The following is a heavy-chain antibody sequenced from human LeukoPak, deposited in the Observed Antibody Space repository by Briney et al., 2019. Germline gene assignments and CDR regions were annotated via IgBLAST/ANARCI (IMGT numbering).Heavy chain of an antibody. V-gene: IGHV1-18*01. J-gene: IGHJ4*02. CDR1: GYTFTSYG. D-gene: IGHD3-3*01. CDR3: ARAHYDFWSGYYGY. CDR2: ISAYNGNT. Sequence: ASVKVSCKASGYTFTSYGISWVRQAPGQGLEWMGWISAYNGNTNYAQKLQGRVTMTTDTSTSTAYMELRSLRSDDTAVYYCARAHYDFWSGYYGYWGQGTLVTVSS.